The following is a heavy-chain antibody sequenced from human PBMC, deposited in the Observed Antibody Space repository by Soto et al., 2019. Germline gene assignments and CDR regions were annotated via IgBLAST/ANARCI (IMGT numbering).Heavy chain of an antibody. V-gene: IGHV4-34*01. D-gene: IGHD3-10*01. CDR3: ARKGAGVPEPDYYYYYGMEG. CDR2: INHSGST. Sequence: SETLSLTCAVYGGSFSGYYWSWIRQPPGKGLEWIGEINHSGSTNYNPSLKSRVTISVDTSKNQFSLKLSSVTAADTAVYYWARKGAGVPEPDYYYYYGMEGWGQGTPGNVPS. CDR1: GGSFSGYY. J-gene: IGHJ6*02.